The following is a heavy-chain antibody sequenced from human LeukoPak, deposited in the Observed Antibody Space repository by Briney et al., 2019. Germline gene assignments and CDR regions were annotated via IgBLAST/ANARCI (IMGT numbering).Heavy chain of an antibody. CDR2: IYYSGGT. J-gene: IGHJ4*02. Sequence: PSETLSLTCTVSGGSISSSSYYWGWIRQPPGKGLEWIGSIYYSGGTYYNPSLKSRVTISVDTSKNQFSLKLNSVAAADTAVYYCARRGYCSSTSCYNGYYFDCWGQGTLVTVSS. V-gene: IGHV4-39*01. CDR1: GGSISSSSYY. CDR3: ARRGYCSSTSCYNGYYFDC. D-gene: IGHD2-2*02.